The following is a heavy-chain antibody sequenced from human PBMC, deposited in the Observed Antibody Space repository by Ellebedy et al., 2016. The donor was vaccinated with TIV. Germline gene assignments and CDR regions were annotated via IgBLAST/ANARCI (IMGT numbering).Heavy chain of an antibody. Sequence: GGSLRLSXVVSGFTFSSFAMSWVRRAPGKGLEWVSSLSATGAMTYYADSVKGRFTISRDNSKTTLYLHMNSLRAEDTAVYFCAKDRDYSSSYYMGDGSFDVWGQGTMVTVSS. CDR3: AKDRDYSSSYYMGDGSFDV. CDR2: LSATGAMT. CDR1: GFTFSSFA. D-gene: IGHD6-13*01. J-gene: IGHJ3*01. V-gene: IGHV3-23*01.